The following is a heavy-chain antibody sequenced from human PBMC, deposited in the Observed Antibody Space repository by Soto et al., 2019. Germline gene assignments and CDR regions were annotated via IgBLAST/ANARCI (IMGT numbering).Heavy chain of an antibody. V-gene: IGHV4-30-2*01. J-gene: IGHJ5*02. Sequence: PSETLSLTCAVSGGSINSGFYSWSWIRQPPGQGLEWIGYIYNSGNTYYNPSLMSRVTISVDRSQNHFSLKLTSVTAADTAVYYCARGSDGVWNWFDPWGQGTQVTVSS. CDR3: ARGSDGVWNWFDP. CDR1: GGSINSGFYS. D-gene: IGHD2-21*02. CDR2: IYNSGNT.